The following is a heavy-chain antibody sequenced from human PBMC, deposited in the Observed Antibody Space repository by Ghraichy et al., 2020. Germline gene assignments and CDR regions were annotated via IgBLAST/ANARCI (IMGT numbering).Heavy chain of an antibody. Sequence: GESLNISCVASGFTFSDYNMNWVRQAPGKGLEWVSSISGRSSHIYYTDSVKGRFTISRDNAKNSLYLQINSLRTDDTAVYFCARDDFGDYDVGWYFDLWGRGTLVTVSS. CDR2: ISGRSSHI. CDR3: ARDDFGDYDVGWYFDL. D-gene: IGHD4-17*01. V-gene: IGHV3-21*06. CDR1: GFTFSDYN. J-gene: IGHJ2*01.